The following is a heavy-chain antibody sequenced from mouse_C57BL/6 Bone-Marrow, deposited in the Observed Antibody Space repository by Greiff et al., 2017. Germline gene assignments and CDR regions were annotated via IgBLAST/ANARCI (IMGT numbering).Heavy chain of an antibody. J-gene: IGHJ1*03. Sequence: VQLQQSGAELVKPGASVKISCKASGYAFTSYWMNWVKQRPGKGLEWIGQIYPGDGDTNYNGKFKCKATLTADKSSSTAYMQLSSLTSEDSAVYFCAIERNYYGRDWDFDVWGTGTTVTVSS. CDR3: AIERNYYGRDWDFDV. CDR1: GYAFTSYW. CDR2: IYPGDGDT. D-gene: IGHD1-1*01. V-gene: IGHV1-80*01.